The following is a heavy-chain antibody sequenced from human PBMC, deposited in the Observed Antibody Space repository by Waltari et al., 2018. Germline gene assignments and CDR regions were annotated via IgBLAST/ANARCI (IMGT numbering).Heavy chain of an antibody. CDR3: AREPRVVIMNDAFDI. V-gene: IGHV4-39*07. Sequence: QLQLQESGPGLVKPSETLSLTCTVSGGSISSSSYYWGWIRQPPGKGLEWIGSSYYSGSTYYNPSLKSRVTISVDTSKNQFSLKLSSVTAADTAVYYCAREPRVVIMNDAFDIWGQGTMVTVSS. CDR1: GGSISSSSYY. J-gene: IGHJ3*02. D-gene: IGHD3-3*01. CDR2: SYYSGST.